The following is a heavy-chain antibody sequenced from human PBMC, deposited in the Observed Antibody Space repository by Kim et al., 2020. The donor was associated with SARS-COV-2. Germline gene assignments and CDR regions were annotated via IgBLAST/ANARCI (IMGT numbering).Heavy chain of an antibody. V-gene: IGHV3-23*01. Sequence: GGSLRLSCVASGFPFDIYAMSWVRQAPGQGLEWVSVISGGGVNKFYADSVRGRFTLSRDNSKNTLFLQMNSLRDEDTALYYCAKVVIMDDYNYYYYYGMDVWGLGTTVTVSS. CDR3: AKVVIMDDYNYYYYYGMDV. J-gene: IGHJ6*02. CDR1: GFPFDIYA. D-gene: IGHD2-21*01. CDR2: ISGGGVNK.